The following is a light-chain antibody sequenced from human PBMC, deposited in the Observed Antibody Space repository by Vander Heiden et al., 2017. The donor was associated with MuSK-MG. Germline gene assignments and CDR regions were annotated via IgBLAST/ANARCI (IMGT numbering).Light chain of an antibody. CDR3: QTWDNNHVV. CDR1: DLGDKF. V-gene: IGLV3-1*01. Sequence: SYVLTQPPSVPLSPARTAVTPSTRDDLGDKFVCWYQQRSGQSPVLVIDQDVKRPSGIPERFSGTNSGNTATLTISGNQAMDEADYYCQTWDNNHVVFGGGTKLTVL. J-gene: IGLJ2*01. CDR2: QDV.